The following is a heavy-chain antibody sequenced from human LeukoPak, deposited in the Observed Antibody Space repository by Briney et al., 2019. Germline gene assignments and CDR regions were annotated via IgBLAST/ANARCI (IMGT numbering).Heavy chain of an antibody. CDR3: AVVVAATIY. V-gene: IGHV4-59*08. J-gene: IGHJ4*02. Sequence: SETLSLTCTVSGGSISSYYWSWIRQPPGKGLEWIGNIYYSGSTNYNPSLKSRVTISVDTSKNQFSLKLSSVTAAGTAVYYCAVVVAATIYWGQGTLVTVSS. D-gene: IGHD2-15*01. CDR1: GGSISSYY. CDR2: IYYSGST.